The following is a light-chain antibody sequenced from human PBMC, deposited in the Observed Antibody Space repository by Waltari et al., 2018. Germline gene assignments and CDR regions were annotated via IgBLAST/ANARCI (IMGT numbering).Light chain of an antibody. J-gene: IGKJ4*02. CDR3: QHSDSSSAT. CDR2: KAS. CDR1: QSITRW. Sequence: DIQMTQSPSSLSASVGDRVTITCRASQSITRWLAWDQQRAGKAPKLLIYKASILESGVPSRFRGGGSGTEFTLSLSSLQPDDFATYYCQHSDSSSATFGRGTKVEIK. V-gene: IGKV1-5*03.